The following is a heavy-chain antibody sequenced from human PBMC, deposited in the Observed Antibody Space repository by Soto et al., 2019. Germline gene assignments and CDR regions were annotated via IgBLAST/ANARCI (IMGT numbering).Heavy chain of an antibody. CDR1: GGSISSSSYY. Sequence: QLQLQESGPGLVKPSETLSLTCTVSGGSISSSSYYWGWIRQPPGKVLEWIGSIYYSGSTYYNPTLKSRVTISVDTSKNQFSLKLSSVTAADTAVYYCARFVRGRSNWFDPWGQGTLVTVSS. CDR2: IYYSGST. D-gene: IGHD6-6*01. CDR3: ARFVRGRSNWFDP. V-gene: IGHV4-39*01. J-gene: IGHJ5*02.